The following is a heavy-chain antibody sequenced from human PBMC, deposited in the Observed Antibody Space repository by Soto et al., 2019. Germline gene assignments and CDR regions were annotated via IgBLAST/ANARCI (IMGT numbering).Heavy chain of an antibody. D-gene: IGHD2-8*01. J-gene: IGHJ6*02. V-gene: IGHV1-69*13. CDR3: ARRADGVYYYYYGMDV. CDR1: GGTFSSYG. CDR2: IIPIFGTA. Sequence: SVKVSCKASGGTFSSYGISWVRQAPGQGLEWMGGIIPIFGTANYAQKFQGRVTITADESTSTAYMELSSLRSEDTAVYYCARRADGVYYYYYGMDVWGQGTTVTVSS.